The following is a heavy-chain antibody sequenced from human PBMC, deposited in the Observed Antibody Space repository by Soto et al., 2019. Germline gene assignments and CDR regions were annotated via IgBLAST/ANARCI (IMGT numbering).Heavy chain of an antibody. CDR2: IYYSGST. D-gene: IGHD6-13*01. V-gene: IGHV4-39*01. CDR1: GGSISSSSYY. CDR3: ARKYSSSWFDY. Sequence: SETLSLTCTVSGGSISSSSYYWGWIRQPPGKGLEWIGSIYYSGSTYYNPSLKSRVTISVDTSKNQFSLKLSSVTAADTAVYYCARKYSSSWFDYWGQGTLVTVS. J-gene: IGHJ4*02.